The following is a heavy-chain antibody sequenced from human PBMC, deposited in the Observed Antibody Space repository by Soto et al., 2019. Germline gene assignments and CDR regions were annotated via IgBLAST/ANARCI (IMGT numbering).Heavy chain of an antibody. D-gene: IGHD3-9*01. J-gene: IGHJ6*02. CDR1: GGTFSSYA. V-gene: IGHV1-69*13. Sequence: SVKFSCKASGGTFSSYAISWVRQAPGQGLEWMGGIIPIFGTANYAQKFQGRVTITADESTSTAYMELSSLRSEDTAVYYCARDVLRYFDWLLKGGYYYYGMDVWGQGTTVTVSS. CDR3: ARDVLRYFDWLLKGGYYYYGMDV. CDR2: IIPIFGTA.